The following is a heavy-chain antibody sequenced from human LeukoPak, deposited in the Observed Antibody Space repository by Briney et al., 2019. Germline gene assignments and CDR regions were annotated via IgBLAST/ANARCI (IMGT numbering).Heavy chain of an antibody. CDR3: ARRSYDGSGYYYVDY. Sequence: SETLSLTCTVSGGSISSYYWGWIRQPPGKGLEWIGSISSGGSTHYIPSLKSRVTISVDTSKNQFSLKLSSVTAADTAVYYCARRSYDGSGYYYVDYWGQGTLVTVSS. CDR1: GGSISSYY. V-gene: IGHV4-39*01. D-gene: IGHD3-22*01. J-gene: IGHJ4*02. CDR2: ISSGGST.